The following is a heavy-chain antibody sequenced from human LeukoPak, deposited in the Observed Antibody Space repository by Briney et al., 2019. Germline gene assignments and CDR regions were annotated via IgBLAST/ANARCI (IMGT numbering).Heavy chain of an antibody. CDR2: LNHDGSTT. J-gene: IGHJ5*02. CDR3: ARGRPRGYSGFVSDH. D-gene: IGHD5-12*01. CDR1: GFNVTNQW. V-gene: IGHV3-74*03. Sequence: GGSLRLSCAASGFNVTNQWRDWFRHAPGKGRVWVSRLNHDGSTTTYTDFVNGRLTISRDNDKKTLYMQMNSLTAEDTAVYFSARGRPRGYSGFVSDHWGQGTPISVSS.